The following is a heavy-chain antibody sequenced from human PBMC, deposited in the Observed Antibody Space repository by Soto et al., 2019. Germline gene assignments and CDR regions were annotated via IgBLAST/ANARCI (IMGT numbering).Heavy chain of an antibody. D-gene: IGHD2-2*01. Sequence: PGGSLRLSCAASGFTFSSYSMNWVRQAPGKGLEWVSYISSSRSTIYYADSVKGRFTISRDNAKNSLYLQMNSLRAEDTAVYYCARDCPGSSTTCYGTEWFDSWGQGTVVTVSS. V-gene: IGHV3-48*01. CDR3: ARDCPGSSTTCYGTEWFDS. J-gene: IGHJ5*01. CDR2: ISSSRSTI. CDR1: GFTFSSYS.